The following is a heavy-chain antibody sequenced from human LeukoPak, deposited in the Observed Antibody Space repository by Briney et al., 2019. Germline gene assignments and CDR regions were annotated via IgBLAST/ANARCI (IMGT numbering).Heavy chain of an antibody. CDR2: INHSGST. Sequence: SETLSLTCAVYGGSFSGYYWSWIRQPPGKGQEWIGEINHSGSTNYNPSLKSRVTISVDTSKNQFSLKLSSVTAADTAVYYCARGVLGTTVYYYYYMDVWGKGTTVTVSS. J-gene: IGHJ6*03. V-gene: IGHV4-34*01. D-gene: IGHD4-11*01. CDR3: ARGVLGTTVYYYYYMDV. CDR1: GGSFSGYY.